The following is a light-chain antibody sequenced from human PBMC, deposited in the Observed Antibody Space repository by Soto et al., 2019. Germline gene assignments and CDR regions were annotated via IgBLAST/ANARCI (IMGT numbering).Light chain of an antibody. CDR3: QQRSNGT. Sequence: DIVLTQSPGTLSLSPGERATLSCRASQSVSSNLAWYQQKPGQAPRLLISDASTRATGIPARFSGSGSGTDFTLTISSLEPEDFAVYYCQQRSNGTFGQGTKV. CDR1: QSVSSN. J-gene: IGKJ1*01. CDR2: DAS. V-gene: IGKV3-11*01.